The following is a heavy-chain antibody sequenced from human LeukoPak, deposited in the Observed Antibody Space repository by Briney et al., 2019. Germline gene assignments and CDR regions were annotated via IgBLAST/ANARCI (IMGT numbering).Heavy chain of an antibody. CDR1: GYTLTELS. J-gene: IGHJ4*02. CDR3: ARDRVAATVGSFDY. V-gene: IGHV1-24*01. CDR2: FDPEDGET. D-gene: IGHD2-15*01. Sequence: ASVKVSCKVSGYTLTELSMHWVRQAPGKGLEWMGGFDPEDGETIYAQKFQGRVTMTRDTSTSTVYMELSSLRSEDTAVYYCARDRVAATVGSFDYWGQGTLVTVSS.